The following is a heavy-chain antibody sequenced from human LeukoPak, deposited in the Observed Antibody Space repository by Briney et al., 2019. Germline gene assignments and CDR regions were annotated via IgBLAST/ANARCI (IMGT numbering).Heavy chain of an antibody. D-gene: IGHD3-10*01. CDR3: ARGRLWFGDVAGYKPDFDY. CDR1: GYTFTSYG. V-gene: IGHV1-18*01. Sequence: ASVKVSCTASGYTFTSYGISWVRQAPGQGLEWMGWISAYNGNTNYAQKLQGRVTMTTDTSTSTAYMELRGLRSDDTAVYYCARGRLWFGDVAGYKPDFDYWGQGTLVTVSS. J-gene: IGHJ4*02. CDR2: ISAYNGNT.